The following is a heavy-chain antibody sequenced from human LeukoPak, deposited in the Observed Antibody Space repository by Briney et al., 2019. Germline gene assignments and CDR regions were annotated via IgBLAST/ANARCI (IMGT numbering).Heavy chain of an antibody. CDR2: INHSGST. CDR1: GGSFSGYY. J-gene: IGHJ4*02. D-gene: IGHD3-3*01. CDR3: ARLKARVTIFGVAGDY. Sequence: SETLSLTCAVYGGSFSGYYWSWIRQPPGKGLEWIGEINHSGSTNYNPSLKSRVTISVDTSKNQFSLKLSSVTAADTAVYYCARLKARVTIFGVAGDYWGQGTLVTVS. V-gene: IGHV4-34*01.